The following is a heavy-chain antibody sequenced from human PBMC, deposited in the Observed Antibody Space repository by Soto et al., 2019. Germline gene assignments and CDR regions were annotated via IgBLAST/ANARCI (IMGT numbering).Heavy chain of an antibody. Sequence: GGSLRFSCAASGFTFSSYSMNWVRQAPGKGLEWVSYISSSGSTIYYADSVKGRFTISRDNAKNSLYLQMNSLRDEDTAVYYCASFQIEMATILFDYWGQGTLVTVSS. CDR3: ASFQIEMATILFDY. D-gene: IGHD5-12*01. J-gene: IGHJ4*02. V-gene: IGHV3-48*02. CDR1: GFTFSSYS. CDR2: ISSSGSTI.